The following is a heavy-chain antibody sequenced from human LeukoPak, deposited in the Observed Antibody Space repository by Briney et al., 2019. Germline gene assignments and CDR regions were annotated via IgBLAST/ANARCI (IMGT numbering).Heavy chain of an antibody. V-gene: IGHV1-2*02. J-gene: IGHJ4*02. CDR3: TRDPDDALPIDY. CDR1: GYTFSDHY. Sequence: GASVKVSCKASGYTFSDHYVHWVRQAPGQGLEWMGWMNCKTGGTHYAQNFQGRVTMTRDTSISTAYMEMSGLRSDDTAFYYCTRDPDDALPIDYWGQGTLITVSS. CDR2: MNCKTGGT.